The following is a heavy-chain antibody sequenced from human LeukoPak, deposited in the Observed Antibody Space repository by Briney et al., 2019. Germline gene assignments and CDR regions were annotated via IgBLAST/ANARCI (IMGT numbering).Heavy chain of an antibody. V-gene: IGHV3-33*01. D-gene: IGHD6-19*01. J-gene: IGHJ6*02. CDR1: GFTFSSYG. CDR3: ARVDQVAGYYYYGMDV. CDR2: IWYDGSNK. Sequence: PGGSLRLSCAASGFTFSSYGMHWVCQAPGKGLEWVAVIWYDGSNKHYADSVKGRFTISRDNSKNTLYLQMNSLRAEDTAVYYCARVDQVAGYYYYGMDVWGQGTTVTVSS.